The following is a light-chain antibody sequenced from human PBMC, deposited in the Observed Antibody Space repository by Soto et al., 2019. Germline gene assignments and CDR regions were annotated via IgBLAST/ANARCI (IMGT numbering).Light chain of an antibody. CDR1: QSVSSNH. J-gene: IGKJ1*01. Sequence: VLTQSPGTVSLSPGERATLSCRASQSVSSNHLAWYQQKPGQAPRLLIYGASSRATGIPDRFSGGGSGKDVTLKIIRLEPQDFSVYYCQQYGRSPRTVGQGTRVDLK. V-gene: IGKV3-20*01. CDR3: QQYGRSPRT. CDR2: GAS.